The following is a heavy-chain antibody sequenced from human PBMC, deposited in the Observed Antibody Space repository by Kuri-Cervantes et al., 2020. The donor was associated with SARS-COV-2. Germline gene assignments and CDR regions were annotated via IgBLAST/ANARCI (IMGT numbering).Heavy chain of an antibody. CDR2: IYHSGST. CDR3: ARQGKYSSSLFDY. V-gene: IGHV4-4*02. Sequence: GSLRLSCAVSGGSISSSNWWSWVRQPPGKGLEWIGEIYHSGSTNYNPSLKSRVTISVDTSKNQFSLKLSSVTAADTAVYYCARQGKYSSSLFDYWGQGTLVTVSS. D-gene: IGHD6-6*01. CDR1: GGSISSSNW. J-gene: IGHJ4*02.